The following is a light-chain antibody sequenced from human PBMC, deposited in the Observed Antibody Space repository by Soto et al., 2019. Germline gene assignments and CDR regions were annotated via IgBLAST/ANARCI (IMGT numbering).Light chain of an antibody. CDR2: DAS. V-gene: IGKV3-20*01. CDR1: HSFSGNY. J-gene: IGKJ5*01. CDR3: QQYGSSPNA. Sequence: EVLMTQSPVTLSLSPGEAATLSCMAIHSFSGNYLAWYQQKPGQSPRLVIYDASSRATGIPDRFSGSGSGTDFTLTISRLEPEDFAVYYCQQYGSSPNAFGQGTRLEIK.